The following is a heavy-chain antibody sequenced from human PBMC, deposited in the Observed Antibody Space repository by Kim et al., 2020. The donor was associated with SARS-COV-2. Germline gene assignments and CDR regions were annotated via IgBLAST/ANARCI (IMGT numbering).Heavy chain of an antibody. CDR2: INAGNGNT. D-gene: IGHD6-13*01. CDR3: ARDSFRSWDLNWYFDL. CDR1: GYTFTSYA. J-gene: IGHJ2*01. Sequence: ASVKVSCKASGYTFTSYAMHWVRQAPGQRLEWMGWINAGNGNTKYSQKFQGRVTITRDTSASTAYMELSSLRSEDTAVYYCARDSFRSWDLNWYFDLWGRGTLVTVSS. V-gene: IGHV1-3*01.